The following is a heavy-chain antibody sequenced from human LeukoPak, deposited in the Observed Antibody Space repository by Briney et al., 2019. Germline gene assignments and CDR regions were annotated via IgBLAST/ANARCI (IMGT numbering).Heavy chain of an antibody. CDR2: IYHTGTT. CDR3: ARQAYEYKFVPWFDP. Sequence: SETLSLTCSVSGSSISSGYYWGCVRQPPGKGLEWIASIYHTGTTYYNPSLKSRISISVDTANNQFSLNLTSVTAADTAFYFCARQAYEYKFVPWFDPWGQGTLVTVSS. J-gene: IGHJ5*02. CDR1: GSSISSGYY. V-gene: IGHV4-38-2*01. D-gene: IGHD2-21*01.